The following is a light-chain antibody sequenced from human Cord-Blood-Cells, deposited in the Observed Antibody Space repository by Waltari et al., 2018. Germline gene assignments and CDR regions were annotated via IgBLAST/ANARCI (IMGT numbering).Light chain of an antibody. Sequence: TARITCSGDALPKQYAYWYQQKPGQAPVLVIYKDSERPSGIPERFSGSSSGTTVTLTISGVQAEDEADYYCQSADSSGTYPVFGGGTKLTVL. CDR1: ALPKQY. J-gene: IGLJ3*02. CDR2: KDS. V-gene: IGLV3-25*03. CDR3: QSADSSGTYPV.